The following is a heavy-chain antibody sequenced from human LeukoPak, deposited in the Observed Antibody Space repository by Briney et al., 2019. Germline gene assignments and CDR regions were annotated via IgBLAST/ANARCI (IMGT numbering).Heavy chain of an antibody. J-gene: IGHJ4*02. CDR1: GFTFSSYA. Sequence: GGSLRLSCAASGFTFSSYAMHWVRQAPGKGLEWVAVISYDGSNKSYADSVKGRFTISRDNSKITLYLQMNSLRAEDTAVYYCARGLLPSNYGGYRMEFDYWGQGTLVTVSS. D-gene: IGHD4-23*01. CDR3: ARGLLPSNYGGYRMEFDY. V-gene: IGHV3-30*04. CDR2: ISYDGSNK.